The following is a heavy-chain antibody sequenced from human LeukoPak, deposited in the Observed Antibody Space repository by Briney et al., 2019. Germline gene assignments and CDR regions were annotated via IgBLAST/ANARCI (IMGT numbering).Heavy chain of an antibody. D-gene: IGHD4-17*01. V-gene: IGHV3-30*18. J-gene: IGHJ4*02. Sequence: GGSLRLSCAASGFTFSSYGMHWVRQAPGKGLEWVAVISYDGSNKYYADSVKGRFTISRDNSKNTLYLQMNSLRAEDTAVYYCAKGPTVTSHFDYWGQGTLVTVSS. CDR1: GFTFSSYG. CDR2: ISYDGSNK. CDR3: AKGPTVTSHFDY.